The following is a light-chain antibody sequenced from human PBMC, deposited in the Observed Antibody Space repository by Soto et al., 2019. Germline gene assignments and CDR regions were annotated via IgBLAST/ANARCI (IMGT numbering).Light chain of an antibody. Sequence: EVVLTQSPGTLSLSPGERSTLSCRASQTVRNNYLAWYQQKPGQAPRLLIYDASSRATGIPDRFSGSGSGTDFTLTISRLEPEDFAVYYCQQYGTSPGTFGQGTKVDIK. CDR2: DAS. V-gene: IGKV3-20*01. CDR1: QTVRNNY. J-gene: IGKJ1*01. CDR3: QQYGTSPGT.